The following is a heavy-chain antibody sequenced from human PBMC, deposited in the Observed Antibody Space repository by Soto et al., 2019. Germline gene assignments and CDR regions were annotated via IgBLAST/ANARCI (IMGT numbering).Heavy chain of an antibody. Sequence: GGSLRLSCAASGFTFSSYGMHWVRQAPGKGLEWVAVISYDGSNKYYADSVKGRFTISRDNSKNTLYLQMNSLRAEDTAVYYCAKDRDGDCLDYWGQGTLVTVSS. CDR1: GFTFSSYG. D-gene: IGHD2-21*02. J-gene: IGHJ4*02. CDR3: AKDRDGDCLDY. CDR2: ISYDGSNK. V-gene: IGHV3-30*18.